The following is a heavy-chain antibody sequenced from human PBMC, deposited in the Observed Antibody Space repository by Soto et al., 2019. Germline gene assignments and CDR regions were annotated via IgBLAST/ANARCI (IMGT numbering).Heavy chain of an antibody. CDR3: ARKPVAGMVYANNWFDP. CDR2: IYYSGST. D-gene: IGHD2-8*01. CDR1: GGSISSSNYY. V-gene: IGHV4-39*01. Sequence: SETLSLTCTVSGGSISSSNYYWGWIRQPPGKGLEWIGSIYYSGSTYYNPSLKSRVTISVDTSKNQFSLKLSSVTAADTAVYYCARKPVAGMVYANNWFDPWGQGTLVTVSS. J-gene: IGHJ5*02.